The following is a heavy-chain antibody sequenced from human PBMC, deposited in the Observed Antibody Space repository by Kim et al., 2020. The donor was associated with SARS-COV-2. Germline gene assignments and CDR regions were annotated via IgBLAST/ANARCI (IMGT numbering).Heavy chain of an antibody. V-gene: IGHV3-9*01. Sequence: GGSLRLSCAASGFTFDDYAMHWVRQAPGKGLEWVSGISWNSGSIGYADSVKGRFTISRDNAKNSLYLQMNSLRAEDTALYYCAKDMGIAESYYYYGMDVWGQGTTVTVSS. D-gene: IGHD6-13*01. CDR2: ISWNSGSI. J-gene: IGHJ6*02. CDR3: AKDMGIAESYYYYGMDV. CDR1: GFTFDDYA.